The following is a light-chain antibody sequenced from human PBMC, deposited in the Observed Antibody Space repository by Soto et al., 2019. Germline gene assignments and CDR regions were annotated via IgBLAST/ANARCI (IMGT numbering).Light chain of an antibody. Sequence: EIVMTQSPATLSVSPGERATLSCRASQSVSNNLAWYQQKPGQAPRLLIYGASTRATGIPVRFSGSWSGTEFTLTISSLQSEDFAVYYCQQYNNWPPYTFGQGTKLEIK. CDR3: QQYNNWPPYT. J-gene: IGKJ2*01. CDR1: QSVSNN. V-gene: IGKV3-15*01. CDR2: GAS.